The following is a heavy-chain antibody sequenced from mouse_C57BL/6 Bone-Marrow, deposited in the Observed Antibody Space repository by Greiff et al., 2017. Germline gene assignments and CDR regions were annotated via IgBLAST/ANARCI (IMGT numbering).Heavy chain of an antibody. CDR1: GFTFSSYT. V-gene: IGHV5-9*01. J-gene: IGHJ4*01. D-gene: IGHD2-4*01. CDR2: ISGGGGNT. Sequence: EVMLVESGGGLVKPGGSLKLSCAASGFTFSSYTMSWVRQTPEKRLEWVATISGGGGNTYYPDSVKGRFTISRDNAKNTLYLQMSSLRSEDTALYYCASQIYYDYGDYYAMDYWGQGTSVTVSS. CDR3: ASQIYYDYGDYYAMDY.